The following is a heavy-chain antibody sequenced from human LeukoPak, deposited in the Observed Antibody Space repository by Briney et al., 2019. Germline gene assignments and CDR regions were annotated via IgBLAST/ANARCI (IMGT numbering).Heavy chain of an antibody. Sequence: PGGSLSLSCAASGFTFSSYAMSWVRQAPGEGLEWVSSITTSGGSTYYADSVKGRFTISRDNAKNSLYLQMNSLRAEDTAVYYCARGGSGWFPYVDNWGQGTLVIVSS. CDR1: GFTFSSYA. CDR3: ARGGSGWFPYVDN. J-gene: IGHJ4*02. V-gene: IGHV3-23*01. D-gene: IGHD6-19*01. CDR2: ITTSGGST.